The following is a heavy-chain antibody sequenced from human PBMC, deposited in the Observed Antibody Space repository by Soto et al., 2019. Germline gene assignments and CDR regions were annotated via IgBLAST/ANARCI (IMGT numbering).Heavy chain of an antibody. J-gene: IGHJ6*02. V-gene: IGHV3-23*01. CDR3: AKELGYSSGWYDYYYGMDV. Sequence: GGSLRLSCAASGFTFNSYAMSWVRQAPGKGLEWVSAISGSGGSTYYADSVKGRFTISRDNSKNTLYLQMNSLRAEDTAVYYCAKELGYSSGWYDYYYGMDVWGQGTTVTVSS. CDR1: GFTFNSYA. D-gene: IGHD6-19*01. CDR2: ISGSGGST.